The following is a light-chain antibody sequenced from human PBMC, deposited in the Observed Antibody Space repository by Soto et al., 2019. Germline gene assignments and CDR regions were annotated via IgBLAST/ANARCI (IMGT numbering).Light chain of an antibody. V-gene: IGKV3D-11*01. CDR1: QGVISTY. CDR3: QQRSNWSWA. Sequence: EIACTKFPGTLSLSQGQSATVTCRPSQGVISTYLAWYQQKPGQAPRLLIYDASNRATGIPARFSGSGSGTDFTLTISSLEPEDVAVDYGQQRSNWSWAFGHGTKVEI. CDR2: DAS. J-gene: IGKJ1*01.